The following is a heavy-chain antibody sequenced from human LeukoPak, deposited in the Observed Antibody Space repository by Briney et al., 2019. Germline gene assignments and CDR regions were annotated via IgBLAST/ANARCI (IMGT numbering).Heavy chain of an antibody. D-gene: IGHD5-18*01. CDR2: INWNGGSI. J-gene: IGHJ4*02. Sequence: PGGSLRLSCAASGFTFDDYGMSWVRQAPGKGLEWVSGINWNGGSIGYADSVKGRFTISRDNAKNSLYLHMNSLRAEDTAFYYCARDQVGRGHNYVYRWDYWGQGTLVTVSS. V-gene: IGHV3-20*04. CDR1: GFTFDDYG. CDR3: ARDQVGRGHNYVYRWDY.